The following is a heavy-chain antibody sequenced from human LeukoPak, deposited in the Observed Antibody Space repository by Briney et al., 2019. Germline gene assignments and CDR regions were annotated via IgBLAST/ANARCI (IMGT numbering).Heavy chain of an antibody. Sequence: GSLRLSCAASGFTFSSFSVNWVRQAPGKGLEWVSYISSSGSTIYYADSVKGRFTISRDNAQNSLFLQMNSLRAEDTAVYYCARGTYYYDSSGYYGYWGQGTLVTVSS. CDR2: ISSSGSTI. D-gene: IGHD3-22*01. CDR1: GFTFSSFS. J-gene: IGHJ4*02. CDR3: ARGTYYYDSSGYYGY. V-gene: IGHV3-48*01.